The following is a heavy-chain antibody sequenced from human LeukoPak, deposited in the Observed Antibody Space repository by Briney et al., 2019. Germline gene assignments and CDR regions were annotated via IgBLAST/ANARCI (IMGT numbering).Heavy chain of an antibody. V-gene: IGHV3-74*01. D-gene: IGHD3-22*01. Sequence: GGSLRLSCAASGFTFSSYWMHWVRQAPGKGLVWVSRINSDGSSTSYADSVKGRFTISRDNAKNTLYLQMNSLRAEDTAVYYCARDYDSSGYTHSGADYWGQGTLVTVSS. J-gene: IGHJ4*02. CDR3: ARDYDSSGYTHSGADY. CDR1: GFTFSSYW. CDR2: INSDGSST.